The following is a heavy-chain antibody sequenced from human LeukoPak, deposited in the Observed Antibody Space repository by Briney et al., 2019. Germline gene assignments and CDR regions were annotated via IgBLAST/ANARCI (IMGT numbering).Heavy chain of an antibody. J-gene: IGHJ4*02. Sequence: PGGSLRLSCAAFGFPFTSYWIIWVRQAPGTGLEWVANINDDGSEKYYVDSVKGRFTISRDDAKNSLYLQINSLRGEDTAVYYCTRDLHQQLASLNWGQGTLVTVSS. CDR3: TRDLHQQLASLN. D-gene: IGHD6-13*01. V-gene: IGHV3-7*01. CDR1: GFPFTSYW. CDR2: INDDGSEK.